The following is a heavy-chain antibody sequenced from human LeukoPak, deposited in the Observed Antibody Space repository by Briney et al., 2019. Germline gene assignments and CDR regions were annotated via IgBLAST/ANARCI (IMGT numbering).Heavy chain of an antibody. CDR1: GGSISSSSYY. J-gene: IGHJ4*02. CDR2: IYYSGST. CDR3: AREERVYSYGYLDY. V-gene: IGHV4-39*07. Sequence: PSETLSLTCTVSGGSISSSSYYWGWIRQPPGKGLEWIGSIYYSGSTYYNPSLKSRVTISVDTSKNQFSLKLSSVTAADTAVYYCAREERVYSYGYLDYWGQGTLVTVSS. D-gene: IGHD5-18*01.